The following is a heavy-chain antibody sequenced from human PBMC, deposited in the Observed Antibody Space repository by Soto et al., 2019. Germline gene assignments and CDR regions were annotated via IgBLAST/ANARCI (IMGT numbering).Heavy chain of an antibody. V-gene: IGHV4-34*01. CDR3: ASLYCSGGSCYVNWFDP. Sequence: QVQLQQWGAGLLKPSETLSLTCAVYGGSFSGYYWSWIRQPPGKGLEWNGEINHSGSTNYNPSLKSRVTISVDTSKNQFSLKLSSVTAADTAVYYCASLYCSGGSCYVNWFDPWGQGTLVTVSS. J-gene: IGHJ5*02. CDR1: GGSFSGYY. CDR2: INHSGST. D-gene: IGHD2-15*01.